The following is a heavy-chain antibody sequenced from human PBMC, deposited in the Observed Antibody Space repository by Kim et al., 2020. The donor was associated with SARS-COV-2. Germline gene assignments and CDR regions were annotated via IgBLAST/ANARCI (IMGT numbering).Heavy chain of an antibody. CDR1: GFTFSSYA. D-gene: IGHD3-3*01. Sequence: GGSLRLSCAASGFTFSSYAMSWVRQAPGKGLEWVSDISGSGGSTYYADSVKGRFTISRDNSKNTLYLQMNSRRAEDTAVYYCAKDQDCGVVISGMDVWGQGTTVTFSS. CDR2: ISGSGGST. J-gene: IGHJ6*02. CDR3: AKDQDCGVVISGMDV. V-gene: IGHV3-23*01.